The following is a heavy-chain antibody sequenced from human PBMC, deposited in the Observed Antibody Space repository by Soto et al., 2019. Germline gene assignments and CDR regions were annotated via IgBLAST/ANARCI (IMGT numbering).Heavy chain of an antibody. D-gene: IGHD4-17*01. CDR2: IYHSGST. CDR1: GGSINSDTDY. Sequence: QLQLQESGPGLVKPSETSSLTCTVSGGSINSDTDYWAWIRQPPGKALEWIGSIYHSGSTYQNPSLKIRVTMSVDKSKNQFSLRLTSVTAADTAVYYCARRLEEYGNYWFDPWGQGILVTVSS. V-gene: IGHV4-39*01. CDR3: ARRLEEYGNYWFDP. J-gene: IGHJ5*02.